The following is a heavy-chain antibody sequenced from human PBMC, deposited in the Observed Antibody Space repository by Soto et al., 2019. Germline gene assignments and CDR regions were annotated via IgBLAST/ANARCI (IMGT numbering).Heavy chain of an antibody. J-gene: IGHJ5*02. CDR1: GFTFSTYG. V-gene: IGHV3-23*01. CDR2: ITGSGSRP. D-gene: IGHD6-19*01. Sequence: HPGGSLRLSCVASGFTFSTYGMNWVRQAPGKGLEWVSGITGSGSRPYYADSVKGRFTISRDNSKNTLYLQMSSLRAEDTAMYYCAKEPNEWPVNWLDHWGQGTLVTVSS. CDR3: AKEPNEWPVNWLDH.